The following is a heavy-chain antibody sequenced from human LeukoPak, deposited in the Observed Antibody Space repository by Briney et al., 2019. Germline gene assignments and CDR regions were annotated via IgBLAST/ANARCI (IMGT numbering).Heavy chain of an antibody. Sequence: GGSLRLSCTASGFTFSSNWMTWVRQAPGKGLEWVANINEDGGGKYYVESVKGRFTISRDNARNSVHLELSNLRAEDTALYYCARDGVSSGWYNGFENWGQGTLVTVSS. CDR2: INEDGGGK. J-gene: IGHJ4*02. V-gene: IGHV3-7*03. CDR1: GFTFSSNW. D-gene: IGHD6-19*01. CDR3: ARDGVSSGWYNGFEN.